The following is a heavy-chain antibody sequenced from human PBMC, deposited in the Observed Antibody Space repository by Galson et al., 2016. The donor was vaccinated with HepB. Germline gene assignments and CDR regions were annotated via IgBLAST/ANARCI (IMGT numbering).Heavy chain of an antibody. CDR1: GFTFSDYW. D-gene: IGHD3-10*01. Sequence: SLRLSCAASGFTFSDYWMSWVRQAPGKGLEWVGNIKQDGSEKYYMDSVKGRFSISRDNAKTSLYLQMNTLRAEDTALYYCAKCPNSGSYQDYWGQGTLVIVS. CDR2: IKQDGSEK. CDR3: AKCPNSGSYQDY. V-gene: IGHV3-7*01. J-gene: IGHJ4*02.